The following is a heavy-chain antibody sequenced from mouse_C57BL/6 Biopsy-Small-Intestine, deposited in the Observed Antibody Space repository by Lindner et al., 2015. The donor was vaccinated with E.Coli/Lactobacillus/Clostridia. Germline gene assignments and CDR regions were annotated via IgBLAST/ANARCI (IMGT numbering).Heavy chain of an antibody. D-gene: IGHD2-12*01. J-gene: IGHJ4*01. CDR2: ILPGSGST. CDR1: GYRISGSW. V-gene: IGHV1-9*01. Sequence: VQLQESGAEVMKPGASVKLSCKATGYRISGSWIEWVKERPGHGLEWIGGILPGSGSTNYNEKFKDKATFTADASSNTAYMQLSSLTTEDSAIYYCAGFPYYSDPYAMDYWGQGTSVTVSS. CDR3: AGFPYYSDPYAMDY.